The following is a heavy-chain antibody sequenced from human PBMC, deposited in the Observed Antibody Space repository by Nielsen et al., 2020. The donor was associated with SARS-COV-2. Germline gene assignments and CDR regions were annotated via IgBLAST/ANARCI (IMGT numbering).Heavy chain of an antibody. CDR2: IYFSGRT. Sequence: SETLSPTCTVSGGSISSGGCYWSWIRHHPGKGLEWIGYIYFSGRTCYNPSLKSRVTISVDTSKNQFSLSLRSVTAADTAVYYCARESSGYDHYNYGMDVWGQGTTVTVSS. J-gene: IGHJ6*02. CDR1: GGSISSGGCY. CDR3: ARESSGYDHYNYGMDV. V-gene: IGHV4-31*03. D-gene: IGHD5-12*01.